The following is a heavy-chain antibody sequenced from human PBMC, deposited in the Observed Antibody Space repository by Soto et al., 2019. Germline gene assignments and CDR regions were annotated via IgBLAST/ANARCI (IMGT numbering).Heavy chain of an antibody. D-gene: IGHD6-19*01. CDR2: IYYTGRT. Sequence: PSETLSLTCTVSGGSVNSGRYYWSWNRQPPGKGLEWIGYIYYTGRTSYNSSLKSRVTISVDTSKNQFSLKLSSVTAADTAVYYCARSGAGSGWLGGHGTLVKVSS. CDR1: GGSVNSGRYY. V-gene: IGHV4-61*01. CDR3: ARSGAGSGWL. J-gene: IGHJ4*01.